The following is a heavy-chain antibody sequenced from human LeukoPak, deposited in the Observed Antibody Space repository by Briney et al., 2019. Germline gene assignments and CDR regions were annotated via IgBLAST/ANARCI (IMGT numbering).Heavy chain of an antibody. D-gene: IGHD6-19*01. CDR3: ARSHSSGWFPSDY. V-gene: IGHV5-51*07. J-gene: IGHJ4*02. CDR1: GYSFSNYW. CDR2: IYVGDSDT. Sequence: GESLKISCRGSGYSFSNYWIGWVHQMPRKGLEGMGIIYVGDSDTRYSPSFEGQVTISADKSISTAYLQWRSLKASDTAMYYCARSHSSGWFPSDYWGQGTLVTVSS.